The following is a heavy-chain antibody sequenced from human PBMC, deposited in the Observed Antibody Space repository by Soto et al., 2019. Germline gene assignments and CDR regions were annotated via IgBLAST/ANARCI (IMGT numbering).Heavy chain of an antibody. Sequence: SETLSLTCAVYGGSFSGYYWSWIRQPPGKGLEWIGEINHSGSTNYNPSLKSRVTISVDTSKNQFSLKLSSETAADTAVYYCARGIRYQLLYYYYGMDVWGQGATVTVSS. CDR2: INHSGST. J-gene: IGHJ6*02. V-gene: IGHV4-34*01. CDR3: ARGIRYQLLYYYYGMDV. D-gene: IGHD2-2*01. CDR1: GGSFSGYY.